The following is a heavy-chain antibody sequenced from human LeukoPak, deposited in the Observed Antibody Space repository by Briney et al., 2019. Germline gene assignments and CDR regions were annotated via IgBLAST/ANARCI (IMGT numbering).Heavy chain of an antibody. J-gene: IGHJ3*02. Sequence: SETLSLTCTVSGGSISSYYWSWIRQPPGKGLEWIGYIYYSGSTNYNPSLKSRVTISVDTSKNQFSLKLSSVTAADTAVYYCAREFPRGYSGYDYAFDIWGQGTMVTVSS. D-gene: IGHD5-12*01. CDR2: IYYSGST. CDR3: AREFPRGYSGYDYAFDI. V-gene: IGHV4-59*12. CDR1: GGSISSYY.